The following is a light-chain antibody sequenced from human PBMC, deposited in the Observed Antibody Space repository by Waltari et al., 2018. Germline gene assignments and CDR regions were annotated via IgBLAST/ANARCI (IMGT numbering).Light chain of an antibody. CDR1: QTITVSW. CDR2: GAY. V-gene: IGKV3-20*01. J-gene: IGKJ4*01. CDR3: QQYDGSSVT. Sequence: EIVLTQSPGSLSLSQGERATLSSRASQTITVSWLTWYQQKPGQAPELLIYGAYVRATAIPDRFSGSGCGTDFTLTISRLEPEDFAVYYCQQYDGSSVTFGGGTKVEIK.